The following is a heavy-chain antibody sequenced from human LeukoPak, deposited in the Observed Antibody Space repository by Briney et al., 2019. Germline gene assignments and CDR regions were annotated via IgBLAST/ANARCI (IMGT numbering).Heavy chain of an antibody. CDR2: IYYSGST. CDR1: GGSISSSSYY. Sequence: SETLSLTCTVSGGSISSSSYYWGWIRQPPGKGLEWIGSIYYSGSTYYNPSLKSRVTISVDTSKNQFSLKLSSVTAADTAVYYCARDANGWTDYWGQGTLVTVSS. D-gene: IGHD2-8*01. J-gene: IGHJ4*02. CDR3: ARDANGWTDY. V-gene: IGHV4-39*02.